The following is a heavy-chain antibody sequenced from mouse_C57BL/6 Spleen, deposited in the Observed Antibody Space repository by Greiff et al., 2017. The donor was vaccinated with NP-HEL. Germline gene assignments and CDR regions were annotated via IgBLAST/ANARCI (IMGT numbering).Heavy chain of an antibody. CDR1: GYTFTDYY. J-gene: IGHJ2*01. Sequence: VQLQQSGPELVKPGASVKISCKASGYTFTDYYMNWVKQSHGKSLEWIGDINPNNGGTSYNQKFKGKATLTVDKSSSTAYMELRSLTSEDSAVYYCARSRTVVVRFDYWGQGTTLTVSS. CDR3: ARSRTVVVRFDY. CDR2: INPNNGGT. D-gene: IGHD1-1*01. V-gene: IGHV1-26*01.